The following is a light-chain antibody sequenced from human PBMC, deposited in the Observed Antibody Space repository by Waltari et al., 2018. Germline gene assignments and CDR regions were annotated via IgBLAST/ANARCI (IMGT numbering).Light chain of an antibody. Sequence: EIELTQSPGTLSLSPGERATLSCRARQSVSRALAWYQQKPGQAPRLLIYGTSNRATGIPDRFSGSGSGTDFSLTISRLEPEDVAVYFCQHYVRLPATFGQGTKVEIK. J-gene: IGKJ1*01. CDR2: GTS. CDR1: QSVSRA. CDR3: QHYVRLPAT. V-gene: IGKV3-20*01.